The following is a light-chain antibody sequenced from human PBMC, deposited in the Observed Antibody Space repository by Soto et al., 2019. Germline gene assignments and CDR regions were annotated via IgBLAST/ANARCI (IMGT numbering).Light chain of an antibody. CDR2: DAS. CDR1: QSISFW. CDR3: QQYNSYVRT. Sequence: DIQMTQSPSTLSASVGDRVTIACRASQSISFWLAWYQQTPGKAPKLLISDASNLESGVSPRFNGSGSGTEFTLTISNLQPDDFVTYYCQQYNSYVRTFGQGTKVETK. J-gene: IGKJ1*01. V-gene: IGKV1-5*01.